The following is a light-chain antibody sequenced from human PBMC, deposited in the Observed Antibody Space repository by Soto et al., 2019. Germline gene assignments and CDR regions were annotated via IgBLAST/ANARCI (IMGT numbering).Light chain of an antibody. V-gene: IGLV2-14*01. CDR2: EVN. CDR3: SSYTITDTYV. J-gene: IGLJ1*01. CDR1: SSDVGGYNY. Sequence: QSALTQPASVSGSPGQSITISCTGTSSDVGGYNYVSWSQQHPGKAPKLIIYEVNNRPSGVSNRFSGSKSDNTASLTISGLQAEDEADYYCSSYTITDTYVFGSGTKVTVL.